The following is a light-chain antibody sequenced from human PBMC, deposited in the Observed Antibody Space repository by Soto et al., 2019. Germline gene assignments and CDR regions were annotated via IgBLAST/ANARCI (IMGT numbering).Light chain of an antibody. V-gene: IGKV1-5*03. J-gene: IGKJ1*01. CDR3: QQYGRSPWT. Sequence: DIQMTQSPSTLSASVGDRVTITCRASQSISGWLAWYQQKPGKAPNLLIYKASTLESGVPSRFSGSGSGTDFTLAIGRLEPEDFAVYYCQQYGRSPWTFGQGTKVDIK. CDR2: KAS. CDR1: QSISGW.